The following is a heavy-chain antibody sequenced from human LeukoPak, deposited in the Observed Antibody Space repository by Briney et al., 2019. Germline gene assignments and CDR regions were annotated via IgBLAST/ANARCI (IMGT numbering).Heavy chain of an antibody. D-gene: IGHD2/OR15-2a*01. Sequence: SDTLSLTCTVCGGSISRSAYYWGWIRQPPGKGLEWTGSMHDSGRSYHNPALKSRVTISVDTSNHQFSLALRSVTPADTAVYYCARERGYCNRTYCPEGPYWGQGALVTVSS. V-gene: IGHV4-39*07. J-gene: IGHJ4*02. CDR3: ARERGYCNRTYCPEGPY. CDR2: MHDSGRS. CDR1: GGSISRSAYY.